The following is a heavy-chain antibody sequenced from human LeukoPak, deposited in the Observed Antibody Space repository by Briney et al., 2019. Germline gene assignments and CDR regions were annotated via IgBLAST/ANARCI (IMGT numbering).Heavy chain of an antibody. D-gene: IGHD3-10*01. CDR2: INPNSGGT. V-gene: IGHV1-2*02. Sequence: ASVKVSCKASGYTFTGYYMHWVRQAPGQGLEWMGWINPNSGGTNYAQKFQGRVTMTRDTSISTAYMELRSLRSDDTAVYYCARDRYYYGSGSQGKLDYWGQGTLVTVSS. CDR1: GYTFTGYY. J-gene: IGHJ4*02. CDR3: ARDRYYYGSGSQGKLDY.